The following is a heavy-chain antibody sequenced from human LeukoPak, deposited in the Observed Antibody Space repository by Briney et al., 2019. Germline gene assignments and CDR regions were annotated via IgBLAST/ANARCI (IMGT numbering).Heavy chain of an antibody. Sequence: PSETLSLTCTVSGGSISSYYWSWIRQPPGKGLEWIGYTYYSGSTNYNPSLKSRVTISVDTSKNQFSLKLSSVTAADTAVYYCASGSDYGGNWGSYWGQGTLVTVSS. D-gene: IGHD4-23*01. J-gene: IGHJ4*02. V-gene: IGHV4-59*01. CDR2: TYYSGST. CDR3: ASGSDYGGNWGSY. CDR1: GGSISSYY.